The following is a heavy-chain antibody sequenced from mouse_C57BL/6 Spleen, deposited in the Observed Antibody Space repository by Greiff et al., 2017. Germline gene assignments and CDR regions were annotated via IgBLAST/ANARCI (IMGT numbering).Heavy chain of an antibody. J-gene: IGHJ3*01. D-gene: IGHD2-3*01. CDR3: TSYDGYL. CDR1: GYTFTDYE. CDR2: IDPETGCT. Sequence: VQLQQSGAELVRPGASVTLSCKASGYTFTDYEMHWVKQTPVHGLEWIGAIDPETGCTAYNQKFKGKAILTADKSSSTAYMELRSLTSEDSAVYYCTSYDGYLWGQGTLVTVSA. V-gene: IGHV1-15*01.